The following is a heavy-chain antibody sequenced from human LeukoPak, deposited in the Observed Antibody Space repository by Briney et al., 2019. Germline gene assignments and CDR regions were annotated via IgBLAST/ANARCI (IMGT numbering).Heavy chain of an antibody. Sequence: SETLSLTCTVSGGSISSYYWSWIRQPPGKGLEWIGYIYYSGSTNYNPSLKSRVTISVDTSKNQFSLKLSSVTAADTAVYYCAARPRVVGASTLTNFDYWGQGTLVTVSS. CDR2: IYYSGST. V-gene: IGHV4-59*12. CDR1: GGSISSYY. CDR3: AARPRVVGASTLTNFDY. D-gene: IGHD2-15*01. J-gene: IGHJ4*02.